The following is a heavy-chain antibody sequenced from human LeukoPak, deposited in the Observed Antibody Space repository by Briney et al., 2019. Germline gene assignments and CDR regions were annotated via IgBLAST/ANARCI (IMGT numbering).Heavy chain of an antibody. CDR3: ARDRGGYQSFDY. CDR2: IYTSGST. J-gene: IGHJ4*02. V-gene: IGHV4-61*02. D-gene: IGHD5-12*01. Sequence: SQTLSLTCTVSGGSISSGSYYWSWIRQPAGEGLEWIGRIYTSGSTNYNPSLKSRVTISVDTSKNQFSLKLSSVTAADTAVYYCARDRGGYQSFDYWGQGTLVTVSS. CDR1: GGSISSGSYY.